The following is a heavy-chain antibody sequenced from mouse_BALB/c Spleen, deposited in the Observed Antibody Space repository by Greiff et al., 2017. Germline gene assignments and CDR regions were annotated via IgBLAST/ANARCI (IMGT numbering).Heavy chain of an antibody. V-gene: IGHV7-3*02. Sequence: DVMLVESGGGLVQPGGSLRLSCATSGFTFTDYYMSWVRQPPGKALEWLGFIRNKANGYTTEYSASVKGRFTISRDNSQSILYLQMNTLRAEDSATYYCARNTLIATEALFDYWGQGTTLTVSS. J-gene: IGHJ2*01. CDR2: IRNKANGYTT. CDR3: ARNTLIATEALFDY. CDR1: GFTFTDYY. D-gene: IGHD1-1*01.